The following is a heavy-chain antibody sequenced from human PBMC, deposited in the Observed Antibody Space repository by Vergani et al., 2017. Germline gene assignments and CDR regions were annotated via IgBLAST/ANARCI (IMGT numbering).Heavy chain of an antibody. CDR3: ARDPNGRRSAVAARSGYMDV. CDR2: INHSGST. Sequence: QVQLQQWGAGLLKPSQTLSLTCAVYGGSFSGYYWSWIRHPPGKGLEWIGEINHSGSTNYNPSLKSRVTISVDTSKNQFSLKLSSVTAADTAVYYCARDPNGRRSAVAARSGYMDVWGKGTTVTVSS. J-gene: IGHJ6*03. CDR1: GGSFSGYY. D-gene: IGHD6-6*01. V-gene: IGHV4-34*01.